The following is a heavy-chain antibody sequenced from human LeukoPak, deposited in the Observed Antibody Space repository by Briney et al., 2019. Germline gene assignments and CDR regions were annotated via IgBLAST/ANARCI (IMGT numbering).Heavy chain of an antibody. CDR3: AKDYYYDSSGYYSVFDY. J-gene: IGHJ4*02. Sequence: GGSLRLSCAASGFTFSSYAMHWVRQAPGKGLEWVAVISYDGRNNYYADSVKGRFTISRDNSKNTLYLQMNSLRAEDTAVYYCAKDYYYDSSGYYSVFDYWGQGTLVTVSS. CDR2: ISYDGRNN. CDR1: GFTFSSYA. D-gene: IGHD3-22*01. V-gene: IGHV3-30*04.